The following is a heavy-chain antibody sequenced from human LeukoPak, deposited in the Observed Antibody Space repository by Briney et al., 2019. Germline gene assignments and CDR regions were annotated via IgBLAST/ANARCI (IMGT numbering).Heavy chain of an antibody. V-gene: IGHV3-7*01. CDR2: IKQDGSEK. CDR3: ARDPIGYCSSTSCSPR. D-gene: IGHD2-2*01. Sequence: PGGSLRLPCAASGFTFSSYWMSWVRQAPGKGLEWVANIKQDGSEKYYVDSVKGRFTISRDNAKNSLYLQMNSLRAEDTAVYYCARDPIGYCSSTSCSPRWGQGTLVTVSS. J-gene: IGHJ4*02. CDR1: GFTFSSYW.